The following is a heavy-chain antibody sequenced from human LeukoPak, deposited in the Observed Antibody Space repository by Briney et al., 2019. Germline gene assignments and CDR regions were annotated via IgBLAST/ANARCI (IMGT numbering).Heavy chain of an antibody. Sequence: AASVKVSCKASGYTFTGYYMHWVRQAPGQGLEWMGWINPNSGGTSYAQKFQGRVTMTRDTSISTAYMELSRLRSDDTAVYYCARDREGSSWYLVNWFDPWGQGTLVTVSS. J-gene: IGHJ5*02. CDR1: GYTFTGYY. V-gene: IGHV1-2*02. D-gene: IGHD6-13*01. CDR3: ARDREGSSWYLVNWFDP. CDR2: INPNSGGT.